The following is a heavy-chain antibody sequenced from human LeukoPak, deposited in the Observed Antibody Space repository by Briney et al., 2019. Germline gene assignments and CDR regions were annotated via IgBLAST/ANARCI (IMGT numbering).Heavy chain of an antibody. V-gene: IGHV4-38-2*02. CDR2: IYHSGST. Sequence: SETLSLTCAVPGYSISSGYYWGWIRQPPGKGLEWIGSIYHSGSTYYNPSLKSRVTISVDTSKNQFSLKLSSVTAADTAVYYCARDRRVGAEGIDPWGQGTLVTVSS. CDR3: ARDRRVGAEGIDP. CDR1: GYSISSGYY. J-gene: IGHJ5*02. D-gene: IGHD1-26*01.